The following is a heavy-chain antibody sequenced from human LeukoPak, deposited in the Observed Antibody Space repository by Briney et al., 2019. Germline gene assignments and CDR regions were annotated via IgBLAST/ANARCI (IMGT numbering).Heavy chain of an antibody. CDR2: IYTSGST. V-gene: IGHV4-4*07. J-gene: IGHJ5*02. CDR3: ARVASGLPSSYWFDP. Sequence: SETLSLTCTVSGGSISSYYWSWIRQPAGKGLEWIGRIYTSGSTNYNPPLKSRVTMSVDTSKNQFSLKLSSVTAADTAVYYCARVASGLPSSYWFDPWGQGTLVTVSS. CDR1: GGSISSYY. D-gene: IGHD3-10*01.